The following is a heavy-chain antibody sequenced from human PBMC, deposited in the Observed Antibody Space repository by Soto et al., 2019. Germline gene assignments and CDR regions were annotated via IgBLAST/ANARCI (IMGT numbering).Heavy chain of an antibody. V-gene: IGHV1-69*06. CDR2: IIPIFGTA. J-gene: IGHJ3*02. CDR1: GGTFSSYA. Sequence: GASVKFSCRASGGTFSSYAISWVRQAPGQGLEWMGGIIPIFGTANYAQKFQGRVTITADKSTSTAYMELSSLRSEDTAVYYCASRSSWFDAFDIWRQGKMVTGS. CDR3: ASRSSWFDAFDI. D-gene: IGHD6-13*01.